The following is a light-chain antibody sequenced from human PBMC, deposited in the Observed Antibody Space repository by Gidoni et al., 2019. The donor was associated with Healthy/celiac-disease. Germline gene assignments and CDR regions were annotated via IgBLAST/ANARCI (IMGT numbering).Light chain of an antibody. CDR2: GAS. V-gene: IGKV3-15*01. CDR3: QQYNELAPIT. Sequence: EIVMTQSPATLSVSPGERATLSCRASQSVSSNLAWYQQKPGQAPRLLIYGASTRATGIPARFSGSGSGTEFTLTISSLQSEDVAVYYCQQYNELAPITFGGGTKVEIK. J-gene: IGKJ4*01. CDR1: QSVSSN.